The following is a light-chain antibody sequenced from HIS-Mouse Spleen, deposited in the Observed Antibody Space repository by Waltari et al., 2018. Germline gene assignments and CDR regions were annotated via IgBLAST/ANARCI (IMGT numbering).Light chain of an antibody. CDR3: QQYDSYRFT. Sequence: AIRMTQSPSSFSASTGDRVTITCRASQGISSDLAWYQQKPGKAPKLLIYAASTLQSGVPSRFSGSGYGTDFTLTISCLQSEDFATYYCQQYDSYRFTFGPGTKVDIK. V-gene: IGKV1-8*01. CDR1: QGISSD. CDR2: AAS. J-gene: IGKJ3*01.